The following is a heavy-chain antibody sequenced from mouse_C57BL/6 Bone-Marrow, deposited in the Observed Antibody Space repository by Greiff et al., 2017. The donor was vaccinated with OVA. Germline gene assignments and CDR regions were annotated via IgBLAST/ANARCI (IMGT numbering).Heavy chain of an antibody. V-gene: IGHV14-4*01. CDR1: GFNIKDDY. D-gene: IGHD2-3*01. J-gene: IGHJ2*01. CDR2: IDPENGDT. Sequence: VQLKQSGAELVRPGASVKLSCTASGFNIKDDYMHWVKQRPEQGLEWIGWIDPENGDTEYASKFQGKATITADTSSNTAYLQLSSLTSEDTAVYYCTTEGWFFDYWGQGTTLTVSS. CDR3: TTEGWFFDY.